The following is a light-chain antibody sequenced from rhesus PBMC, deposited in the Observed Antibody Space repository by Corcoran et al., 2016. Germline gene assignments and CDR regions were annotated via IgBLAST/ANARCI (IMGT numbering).Light chain of an antibody. V-gene: IGKV2-78*01. J-gene: IGKJ3*01. CDR3: EQDQQTPFT. CDR2: EVS. CDR1: QSLLHGNGYTY. Sequence: DIVMTQTPLSLSVTPGEPASISCRSSQSLLHGNGYTYLHWYLQKPGQSPQLLIYEVSNRASGVPDRFSGRGSGTDCTLKISRLEAEDVGIYYCEQDQQTPFTFGPGTKLDIK.